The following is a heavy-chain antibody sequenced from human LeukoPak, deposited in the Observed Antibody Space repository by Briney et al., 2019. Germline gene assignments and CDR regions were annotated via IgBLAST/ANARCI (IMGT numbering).Heavy chain of an antibody. Sequence: SETLSLTCAVYGGSFSGYYWSWIRQPPGKGLEWIGEINHSGSTNYNPSLKSRVTMSVDTSKHQFSLKLSSVTAADTAVYYCAILANYYDSTGCFDYWGQGTLVTVSS. D-gene: IGHD3-22*01. CDR3: AILANYYDSTGCFDY. V-gene: IGHV4-34*01. CDR1: GGSFSGYY. J-gene: IGHJ4*02. CDR2: INHSGST.